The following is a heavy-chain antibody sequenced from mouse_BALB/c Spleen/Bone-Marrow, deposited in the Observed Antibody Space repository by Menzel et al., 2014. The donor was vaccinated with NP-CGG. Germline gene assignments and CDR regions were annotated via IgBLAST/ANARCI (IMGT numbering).Heavy chain of an antibody. CDR3: ARWGRWDNWYLDV. J-gene: IGHJ1*01. V-gene: IGHV5-17*02. CDR2: ISSGSSTI. D-gene: IGHD3-3*01. Sequence: EVQWVESGGGLVQPGGFRKLSCAASGFTFSSFGMHWVRQAPEKGLEWVAHISSGSSTIYYADTVKGRFTISRDNPKNTLFLQMTSLRSEDTTMYCCARWGRWDNWYLDVSGAGTSV. CDR1: GFTFSSFG.